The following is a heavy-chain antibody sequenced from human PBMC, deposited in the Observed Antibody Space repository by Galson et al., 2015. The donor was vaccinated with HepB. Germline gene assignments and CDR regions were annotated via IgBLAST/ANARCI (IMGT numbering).Heavy chain of an antibody. D-gene: IGHD3-16*02. Sequence: SLRLSCAASGFTVSSNYMSWVRQAPGKGLEWVSVIYSGGSTYYADSVKGRFTISRDNSKNTLYLQMISLTAEDTAVYYCASDSSEYDYVWGSYRFPCVMDVWGPWTTVTAS. CDR2: IYSGGST. CDR3: ASDSSEYDYVWGSYRFPCVMDV. CDR1: GFTVSSNY. V-gene: IGHV3-66*01. J-gene: IGHJ6*02.